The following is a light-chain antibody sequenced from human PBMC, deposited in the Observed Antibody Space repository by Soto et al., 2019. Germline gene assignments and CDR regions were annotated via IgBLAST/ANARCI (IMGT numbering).Light chain of an antibody. CDR3: QSYDTSLSGGSV. CDR1: SSNIGAGFD. V-gene: IGLV1-40*01. Sequence: QSVLTQSPSVSGAPGQRVSISCTGTSSNIGAGFDVHWYQQLPATAPKLLIYGNNNRPSGVPDRFSGSKSGTSASLAITGLQAEDEADYHCQSYDTSLSGGSVFGTGTKLTVL. J-gene: IGLJ1*01. CDR2: GNN.